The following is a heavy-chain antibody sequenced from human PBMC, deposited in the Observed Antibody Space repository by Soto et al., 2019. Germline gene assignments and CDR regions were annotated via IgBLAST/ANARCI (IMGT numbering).Heavy chain of an antibody. D-gene: IGHD2-8*02. Sequence: SETLSLTCAVSGYSISSSNWWGWIRQPPGKGLEWIGYIYYSGSTNYNPSLKSRVTISVDTSKDQFSLKLTSVTAADTAVYYCARDKITGLFDYWGQGTLVTVSS. J-gene: IGHJ4*02. CDR2: IYYSGST. CDR1: GYSISSSNW. V-gene: IGHV4-28*03. CDR3: ARDKITGLFDY.